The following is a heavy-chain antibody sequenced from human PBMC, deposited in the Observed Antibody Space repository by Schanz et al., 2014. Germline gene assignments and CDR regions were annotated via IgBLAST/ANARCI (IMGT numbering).Heavy chain of an antibody. Sequence: VQLLESGGGLVQPGGSLRLSCAASGFSFSIFAMTWVRQAPGQGLEWVAIIWYDGSNRFYADSVKGRFTISRDNSRNTLLLQMNSLRAEDTAVYYCAKGVVECSGNSRYPHYFYGMDVWDHGTTVTVSS. D-gene: IGHD2-2*01. CDR2: IWYDGSNR. J-gene: IGHJ6*02. V-gene: IGHV3-33*06. CDR3: AKGVVECSGNSRYPHYFYGMDV. CDR1: GFSFSIFA.